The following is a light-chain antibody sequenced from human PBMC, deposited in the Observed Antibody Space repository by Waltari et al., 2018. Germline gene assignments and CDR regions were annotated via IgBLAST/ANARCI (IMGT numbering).Light chain of an antibody. Sequence: AIRMTQSPSSLSASTGDRVTITCRASQGISSYLAWYQQKPGKAPKLLIYAASTLQSGVPSRFSGSGSGTDFTLTISCLQSEDVATYYCQKYYSAPFTFGPGTKVDLK. CDR3: QKYYSAPFT. J-gene: IGKJ3*01. CDR2: AAS. CDR1: QGISSY. V-gene: IGKV1-8*01.